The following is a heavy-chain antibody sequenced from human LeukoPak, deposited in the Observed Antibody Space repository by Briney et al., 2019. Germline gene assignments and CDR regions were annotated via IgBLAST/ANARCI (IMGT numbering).Heavy chain of an antibody. CDR2: IYYSGST. CDR1: GGSIRSSSYY. D-gene: IGHD3-22*01. CDR3: ARHEAYYDSSGFLHYFDY. Sequence: SETLSLTCTVSGGSIRSSSYYWGWIRQPPGKGLEWIGYIYYSGSTKYSPSLKSRVTISIDTSKKQFSLKLSSLTAADTAVYYCARHEAYYDSSGFLHYFDYWGQGSLVTVSS. V-gene: IGHV4-61*05. J-gene: IGHJ4*02.